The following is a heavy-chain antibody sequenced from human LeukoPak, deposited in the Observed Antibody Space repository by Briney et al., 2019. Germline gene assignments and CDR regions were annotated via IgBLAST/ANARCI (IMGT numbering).Heavy chain of an antibody. CDR3: AREATRYFDSWAGAVDAVDI. V-gene: IGHV3-33*01. J-gene: IGHJ3*02. D-gene: IGHD3-9*01. Sequence: GGSLRFSCAASGFTFSSYGMHWLRQAPGKGLEWVAVIWYDGSNKYYADSVKGRFTISRDNSKTTLYLQMTSLRAEDTAVYYCAREATRYFDSWAGAVDAVDIWGQGTMVTVSS. CDR2: IWYDGSNK. CDR1: GFTFSSYG.